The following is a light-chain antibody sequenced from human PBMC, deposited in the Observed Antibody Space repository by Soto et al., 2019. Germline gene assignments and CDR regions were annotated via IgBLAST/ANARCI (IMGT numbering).Light chain of an antibody. Sequence: QSALTQPASVSGSPGQSITISCTGTSSDVGSHNLGSWYQQHPDRAPKLMIYEGSKRPSGVSNRFSGSKSGNTASLTISGLQAEDEADYFCCSYAGSSTYIFGRGTKLTVL. CDR3: CSYAGSSTYI. V-gene: IGLV2-23*01. CDR1: SSDVGSHNL. CDR2: EGS. J-gene: IGLJ1*01.